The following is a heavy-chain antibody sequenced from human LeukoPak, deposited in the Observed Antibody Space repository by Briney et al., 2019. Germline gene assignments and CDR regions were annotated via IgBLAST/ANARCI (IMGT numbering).Heavy chain of an antibody. V-gene: IGHV4-34*01. CDR2: INHSGST. Sequence: SETLPLTCAVYGGSFSGYYWSWIRQPPGKGLEWIGEINHSGSTNYNPSLKSRVTISVDTSKNQFSLKLSSVTAADTAVYYCARPSQGSFDYWGQGTLVTVSS. CDR1: GGSFSGYY. CDR3: ARPSQGSFDY. J-gene: IGHJ4*02.